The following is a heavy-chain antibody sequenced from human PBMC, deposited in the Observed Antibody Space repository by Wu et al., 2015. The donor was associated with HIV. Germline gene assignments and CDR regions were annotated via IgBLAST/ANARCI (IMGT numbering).Heavy chain of an antibody. CDR2: FDPEDEVT. D-gene: IGHD3-22*01. CDR1: GHTLTDLS. J-gene: IGHJ1*01. V-gene: IGHV1-24*01. CDR3: AISADDTSLDF. Sequence: QVQLVQSGAEVKKLGASVKVSCKVSGHTLTDLSLHWVRQAPGKGLEWMGGFDPEDEVTVYAQKFQGRVIMTEDTSTDTAYMELSSLRSDDTAVYYCAISADDTSLDFWGQGTLVAVSS.